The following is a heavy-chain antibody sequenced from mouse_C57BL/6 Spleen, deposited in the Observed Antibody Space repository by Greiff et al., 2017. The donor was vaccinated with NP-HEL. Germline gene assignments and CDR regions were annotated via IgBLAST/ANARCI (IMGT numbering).Heavy chain of an antibody. V-gene: IGHV5-17*01. Sequence: EVQGVESGGGLVKPGGSLKLSCAASGFTFSDYGMHWVRQAPEKGLEWVAYISSGSSTIYYADTVKGRFTISRDNAKNTLFLQMTSLRSEDTARYYCASHYGSSYDYAMDYWGQGTSVTVSS. CDR2: ISSGSSTI. CDR1: GFTFSDYG. CDR3: ASHYGSSYDYAMDY. J-gene: IGHJ4*01. D-gene: IGHD1-1*01.